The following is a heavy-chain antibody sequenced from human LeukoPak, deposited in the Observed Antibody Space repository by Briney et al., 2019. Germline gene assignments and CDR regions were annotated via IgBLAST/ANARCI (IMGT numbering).Heavy chain of an antibody. V-gene: IGHV4-34*01. J-gene: IGHJ3*02. CDR1: GGSFSGHY. Sequence: PSETLSLTCAVYGGSFSGHYWGWIRQTPGKGLEWIGEINHSGSTNYNPSLMNRVTISVDTSKNQFSLKLSSVTAADTAVYYCARGPGGAGDLDAFDIWGQGTMVTVSS. D-gene: IGHD3-16*01. CDR2: INHSGST. CDR3: ARGPGGAGDLDAFDI.